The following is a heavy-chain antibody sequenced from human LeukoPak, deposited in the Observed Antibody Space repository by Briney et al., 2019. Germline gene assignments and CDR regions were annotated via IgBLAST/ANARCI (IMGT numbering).Heavy chain of an antibody. V-gene: IGHV4-34*01. CDR2: INHSGST. CDR3: ARGLYYYDSSALDY. CDR1: GGSFSGYY. J-gene: IGHJ4*02. Sequence: SETLSLTCAVYGGSFSGYYWSWIRQPPGKGLEWIGEINHSGSTNYNPSLKSRVTISVDTSKNQFSLKLSSVTAADTAVYYCARGLYYYDSSALDYWGQGTLVIVSS. D-gene: IGHD3-22*01.